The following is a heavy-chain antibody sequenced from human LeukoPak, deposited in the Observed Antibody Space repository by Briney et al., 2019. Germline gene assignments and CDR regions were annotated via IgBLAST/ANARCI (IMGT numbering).Heavy chain of an antibody. D-gene: IGHD6-13*01. CDR1: GYTFTSYD. CDR2: MNPNSGNT. CDR3: ARARRYSSTYHFDY. V-gene: IGHV1-8*01. Sequence: ASVKVSCKASGYTFTSYDINWVRRATGRGLEWMGWMNPNSGNTGYAQKFQGRVTMTRNTSISTAYMELSSLRSEDTAVYYCARARRYSSTYHFDYWGQGTLVTVSS. J-gene: IGHJ4*02.